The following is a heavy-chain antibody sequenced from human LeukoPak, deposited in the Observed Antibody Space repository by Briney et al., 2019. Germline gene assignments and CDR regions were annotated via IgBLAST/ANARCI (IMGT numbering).Heavy chain of an antibody. CDR3: AKAPCDFWSGYLLYFQH. CDR2: ISGSGDST. Sequence: GGSLRLSCAASGFTFSSYAMSWVRQAPGKGLEWVSAISGSGDSTYYADSVKGRFTISRDNSKNTLYLQMNSLRAEDTAVYYCAKAPCDFWSGYLLYFQHWGQGTLVTVSS. CDR1: GFTFSSYA. D-gene: IGHD3-3*01. V-gene: IGHV3-23*01. J-gene: IGHJ1*01.